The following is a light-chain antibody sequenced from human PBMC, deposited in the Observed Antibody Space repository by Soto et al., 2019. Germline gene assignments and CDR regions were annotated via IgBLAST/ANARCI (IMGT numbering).Light chain of an antibody. CDR1: QSVAANY. V-gene: IGKV3-11*01. J-gene: IGKJ5*01. CDR2: GAS. CDR3: QHHSNWLIT. Sequence: EVVLTQSPGTLSLSPGERATLSCRASQSVAANYLAWYQQKRGQAPRLLIYGASNRATGIPARFSGSGSGTDFTLTINSLEPEDFAVYYCQHHSNWLITFGQGTRLEVK.